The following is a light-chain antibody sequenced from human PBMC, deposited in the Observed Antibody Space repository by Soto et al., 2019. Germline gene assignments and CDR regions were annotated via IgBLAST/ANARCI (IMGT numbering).Light chain of an antibody. J-gene: IGKJ1*01. V-gene: IGKV3-11*01. CDR2: DAS. CDR3: QQRSYLRPT. CDR1: QSVSSY. Sequence: EIVWTQSPATLYLSPGEKATLFCRASQSVSSYLACYQQKPCQAPRLLIYDASNRATDIPARYSDSGSGTDFTITICSLEHEDFADYYSQQRSYLRPTFGQATKIEFK.